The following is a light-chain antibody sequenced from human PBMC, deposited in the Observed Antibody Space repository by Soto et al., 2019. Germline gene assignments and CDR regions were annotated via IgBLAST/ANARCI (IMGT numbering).Light chain of an antibody. CDR3: QQFNSYPIT. CDR1: QTISSW. J-gene: IGKJ5*01. V-gene: IGKV1-5*03. Sequence: MNQSPSTLSGSVGDGVTITCRASQTISSWLAWYQQKPGKAPKLLIYKASTLKSGVPSRFSGSGSGTEFTLTIGGLQPDDFATYYCQQFNSYPITFGQGTRLEIK. CDR2: KAS.